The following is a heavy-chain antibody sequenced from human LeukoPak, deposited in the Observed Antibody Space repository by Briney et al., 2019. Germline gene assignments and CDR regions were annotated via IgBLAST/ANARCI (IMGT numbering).Heavy chain of an antibody. CDR3: AKDSGSGSYYDY. Sequence: GGSLRLSCAASGFTFSSYAMSWVRQAPGKGLEWVSAISGSGGSTYYADSVKGRFTIYRDNSKNTLYLQMNSLRAEDTAVYYCAKDSGSGSYYDYWGQGTLVTVSS. D-gene: IGHD3-10*01. CDR1: GFTFSSYA. CDR2: ISGSGGST. J-gene: IGHJ4*02. V-gene: IGHV3-23*01.